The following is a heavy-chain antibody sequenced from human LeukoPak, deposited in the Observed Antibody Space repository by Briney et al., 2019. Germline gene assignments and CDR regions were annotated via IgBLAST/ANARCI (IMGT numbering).Heavy chain of an antibody. CDR2: ISAYNGNT. CDR3: ARADPLPHTENYGDYVSNWFDP. CDR1: GYTFTSYV. J-gene: IGHJ5*02. D-gene: IGHD4-17*01. Sequence: GASVKVSCKASGYTFTSYVISWVRQAPGQGLEWMGWISAYNGNTNYAQKLQGRVTMTTDTSTSTAYMELRSLRSDDTAVYYCARADPLPHTENYGDYVSNWFDPWGQGTLVTVSS. V-gene: IGHV1-18*01.